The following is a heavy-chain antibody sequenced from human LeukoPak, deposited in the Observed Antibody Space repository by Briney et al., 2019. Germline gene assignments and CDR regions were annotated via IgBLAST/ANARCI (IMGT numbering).Heavy chain of an antibody. Sequence: GGPLRLSGAASGFTFSTYWMTWVRQAPGKGLEWVATINPDGSEKWYVDSVKGRFTISRDNAKNSLYLQMNSLRVEDTAVYYCARGGYRQKEFWGQGTLVTVSS. CDR2: INPDGSEK. CDR1: GFTFSTYW. J-gene: IGHJ4*02. V-gene: IGHV3-7*01. CDR3: ARGGYRQKEF. D-gene: IGHD2-15*01.